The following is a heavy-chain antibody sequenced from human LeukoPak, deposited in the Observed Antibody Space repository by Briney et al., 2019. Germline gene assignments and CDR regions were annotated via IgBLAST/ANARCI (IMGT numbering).Heavy chain of an antibody. D-gene: IGHD3-3*01. V-gene: IGHV4-59*01. CDR2: VYYCGCT. Sequence: SETLSLTCTVSGGPISSYYWSWIRPPPRKGLEWIGYVYYCGCTNYNPSLKSRGTISVDTSKNQFSLKLSSVAAADTAVYYCAREKLRFLEGAFDIWGQGTMVTVSS. J-gene: IGHJ3*02. CDR1: GGPISSYY. CDR3: AREKLRFLEGAFDI.